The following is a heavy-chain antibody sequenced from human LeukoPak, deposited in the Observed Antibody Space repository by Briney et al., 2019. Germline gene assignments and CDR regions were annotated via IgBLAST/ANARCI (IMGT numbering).Heavy chain of an antibody. Sequence: SQTLSLTCAISGDSVSSNSAAWNWIRQSPSRGLEWLGRTYYRSKWYNDYAVSVKSRITINPDTSKNQFSLKLSSVTAADTAVYYCARGPMARGVIIRLPLHHWFDPWGQGTLVTVSS. D-gene: IGHD3-10*01. V-gene: IGHV6-1*01. CDR2: TYYRSKWYN. CDR1: GDSVSSNSAA. CDR3: ARGPMARGVIIRLPLHHWFDP. J-gene: IGHJ5*02.